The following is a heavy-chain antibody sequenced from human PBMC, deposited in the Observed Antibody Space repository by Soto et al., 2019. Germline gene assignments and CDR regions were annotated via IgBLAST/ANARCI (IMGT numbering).Heavy chain of an antibody. D-gene: IGHD3-22*01. CDR1: GYSISSGYY. V-gene: IGHV4-38-2*01. J-gene: IGHJ5*02. Sequence: SETLSLTCAVSGYSISSGYYWGWLLQPRGKGLEWIGIIYPGGSTYYNPSLNSRVTLSIDMPNNHVSLILNSVTAADTAVYYCARVGPCVPYYYDSSPYTFENWFDPWGRGTLVTVSS. CDR3: ARVGPCVPYYYDSSPYTFENWFDP. CDR2: IYPGGST.